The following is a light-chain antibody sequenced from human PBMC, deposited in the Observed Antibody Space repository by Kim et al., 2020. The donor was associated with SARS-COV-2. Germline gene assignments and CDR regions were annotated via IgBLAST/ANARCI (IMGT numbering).Light chain of an antibody. CDR1: QSVSTY. Sequence: DIVLTQSPATLSLSPGERATLSCRASQSVSTYLAWYQQGSGQAPRVLIYDASDRATGIPARFSGSGSGTDFTLTISSLQPEDFAVYYCQQRSSWPLTFGGGTKVEIK. V-gene: IGKV3-11*01. CDR2: DAS. CDR3: QQRSSWPLT. J-gene: IGKJ4*01.